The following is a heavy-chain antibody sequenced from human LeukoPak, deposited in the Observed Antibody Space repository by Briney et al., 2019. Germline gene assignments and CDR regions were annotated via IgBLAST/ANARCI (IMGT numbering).Heavy chain of an antibody. D-gene: IGHD5-18*01. J-gene: IGHJ4*02. CDR2: IYYSGST. CDR1: GGSISSSSYY. Sequence: TSETLFLTCTVSGGSISSSSYYWGWIRQPPGKGLEWIGSIYYSGSTYYNPSLKSRVTISVDTSKNQFSLKLSSVTAADTAVYYCASSWIQLWLYYFDYWGQGTLVTVSS. V-gene: IGHV4-39*01. CDR3: ASSWIQLWLYYFDY.